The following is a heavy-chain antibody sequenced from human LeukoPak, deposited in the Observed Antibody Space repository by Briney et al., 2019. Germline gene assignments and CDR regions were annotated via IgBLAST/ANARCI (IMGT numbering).Heavy chain of an antibody. CDR3: AGDYGDLLTGIRFDT. CDR1: GGSISSGDYY. V-gene: IGHV4-30-4*01. Sequence: SETLSLTCTVSGGSISSGDYYWSWIRQPPGKGLEWIGYIYYSGSTYYNPSLKSRVTISIQTSKNQFSLKLTSVTAADTAVYYCAGDYGDLLTGIRFDTWGQGTLSPSPQ. D-gene: IGHD4-17*01. J-gene: IGHJ5*02. CDR2: IYYSGST.